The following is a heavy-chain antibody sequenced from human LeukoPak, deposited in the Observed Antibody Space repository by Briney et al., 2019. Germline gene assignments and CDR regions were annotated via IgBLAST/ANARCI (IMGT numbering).Heavy chain of an antibody. CDR2: IYYSGST. J-gene: IGHJ4*02. CDR1: GGSISSYY. CDR3: ARGDPGDYSFDY. V-gene: IGHV4-59*01. D-gene: IGHD3-10*01. Sequence: SQTLSLTCTVSGGSISSYYWSWIRQPPGKGLEWIGYIYYSGSTNYNPSLKSRVTISVDTSKNQFSLKLSSVTAADTAVYYCARGDPGDYSFDYWGQGTLVTVSS.